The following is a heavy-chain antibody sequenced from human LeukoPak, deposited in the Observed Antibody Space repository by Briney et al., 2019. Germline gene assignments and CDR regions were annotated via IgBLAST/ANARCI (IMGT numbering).Heavy chain of an antibody. CDR1: GGSISSGSYY. J-gene: IGHJ4*02. V-gene: IGHV4-39*01. Sequence: PSETLSLTCTVSGGSISSGSYYWGWIRQPPGKGLEWIGSIYYSGSTYYNPSLKGRVTISVDTSKNQFSLKLSSVTAADTAVYYCARHRKISITIFGVAFDYWGQGTLVTVSS. CDR2: IYYSGST. CDR3: ARHRKISITIFGVAFDY. D-gene: IGHD3-3*01.